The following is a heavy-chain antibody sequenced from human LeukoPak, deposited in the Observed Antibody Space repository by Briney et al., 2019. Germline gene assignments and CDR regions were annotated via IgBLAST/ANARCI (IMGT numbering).Heavy chain of an antibody. V-gene: IGHV3-48*04. D-gene: IGHD3-10*01. CDR2: ISSSGSTI. CDR1: GFTFSSYW. J-gene: IGHJ4*02. CDR3: ASSTMVRGVLDY. Sequence: GGSLRLSCAASGFTFSSYWMSWVRQAPGKGLEWVSYISSSGSTIYYADSVKGRFTTSRDNAKNSLYLQMNSLRAEDTAVYYCASSTMVRGVLDYWGQGTLVTVSS.